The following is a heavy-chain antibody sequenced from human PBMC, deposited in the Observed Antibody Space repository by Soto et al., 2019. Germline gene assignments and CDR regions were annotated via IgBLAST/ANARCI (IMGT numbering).Heavy chain of an antibody. V-gene: IGHV3-30*18. CDR2: ISYDGSNK. Sequence: QVQLVESGGGVVQPGRSLRLSCAASGFTFSSYGMHWVRQAPGKGLEWVAVISYDGSNKYYADSVKGRFTISRDNSKNTLYLQMNSLRAEDTAVYYCAKTGAEYYYYYYGMDVWDQGTTVTVSS. D-gene: IGHD3-10*01. J-gene: IGHJ6*02. CDR3: AKTGAEYYYYYYGMDV. CDR1: GFTFSSYG.